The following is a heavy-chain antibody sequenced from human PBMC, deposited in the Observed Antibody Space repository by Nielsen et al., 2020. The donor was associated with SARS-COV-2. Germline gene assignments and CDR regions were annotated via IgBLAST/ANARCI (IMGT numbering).Heavy chain of an antibody. Sequence: GESLKISCAASGFSFNNYGMHWVRQAPGKGLEWVAYISYEGSKQFYGDSVKGRFTISRDFSKSTLYLQMNSLRAEDTAVYYCARPDCSSTSCYWGNWFDPWGQGTLVTVSS. J-gene: IGHJ5*02. D-gene: IGHD2-2*01. CDR1: GFSFNNYG. V-gene: IGHV3-30*03. CDR3: ARPDCSSTSCYWGNWFDP. CDR2: ISYEGSKQ.